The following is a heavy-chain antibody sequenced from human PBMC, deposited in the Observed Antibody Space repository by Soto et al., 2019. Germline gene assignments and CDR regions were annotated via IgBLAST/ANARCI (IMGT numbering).Heavy chain of an antibody. V-gene: IGHV1-18*01. J-gene: IGHJ4*02. CDR2: ISAYNGNT. Sequence: QVQLVQSGAEVKKPGASEKVSCKASGYTFTSYGISWVRQAPGQGLEWMGWISAYNGNTNYAQKLQGRVTMTTDTSTSTAYMELRSLRSDDTAVYYCARVDTMIVVIITTPYYFDYWGQGTLVTVSS. CDR3: ARVDTMIVVIITTPYYFDY. CDR1: GYTFTSYG. D-gene: IGHD3-22*01.